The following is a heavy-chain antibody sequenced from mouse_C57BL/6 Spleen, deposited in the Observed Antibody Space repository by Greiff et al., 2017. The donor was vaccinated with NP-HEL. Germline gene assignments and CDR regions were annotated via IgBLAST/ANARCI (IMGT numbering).Heavy chain of an antibody. J-gene: IGHJ2*01. V-gene: IGHV5-17*01. D-gene: IGHD2-3*01. CDR2: ISSGSSTI. Sequence: EVQGVESGGGLVKPGGSLKLSCAASGFTFSDYGMHWVRQAPEKGLEWVAYISSGSSTIYYADTVKGRFTISRDNAKNTLVLQMTSLRSEDTAMYYCARNYDGYYFDYWGQGTTLTVSS. CDR1: GFTFSDYG. CDR3: ARNYDGYYFDY.